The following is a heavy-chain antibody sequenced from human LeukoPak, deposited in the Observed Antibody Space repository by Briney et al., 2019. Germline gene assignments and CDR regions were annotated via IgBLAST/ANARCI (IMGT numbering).Heavy chain of an antibody. Sequence: SVKVSCKASGGTFSSYAISWVRQAPGQGLEWMGGIIPIFGTANYAQKLQGRVTITADESTSTAYMELSSLRSEDTAVYYCARDGGYSGYDLVHWYFDLWGRGTLVTVSS. J-gene: IGHJ2*01. CDR3: ARDGGYSGYDLVHWYFDL. CDR1: GGTFSSYA. CDR2: IIPIFGTA. V-gene: IGHV1-69*13. D-gene: IGHD5-12*01.